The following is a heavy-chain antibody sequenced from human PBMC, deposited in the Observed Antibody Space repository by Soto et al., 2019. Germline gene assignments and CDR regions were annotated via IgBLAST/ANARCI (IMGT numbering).Heavy chain of an antibody. V-gene: IGHV3-74*01. Sequence: EVQLVQSGGGSVQPGGSLRLSCAASGFTFTNYWMHWVRQVPGKGLVWVSRIDGVGAGTSYSDSVRGRFTISRDNAENMWYLQRNSLRAEDTAVYYCTTVFEYWGPGTLVTVSS. J-gene: IGHJ4*02. CDR3: TTVFEY. CDR1: GFTFTNYW. CDR2: IDGVGAGT.